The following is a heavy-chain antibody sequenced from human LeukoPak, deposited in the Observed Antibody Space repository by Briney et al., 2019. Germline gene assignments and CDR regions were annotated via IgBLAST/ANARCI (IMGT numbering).Heavy chain of an antibody. CDR2: INHSGST. CDR3: ARGGRRGIAAAGTWFDP. D-gene: IGHD6-13*01. Sequence: PSETLSLTCAVYGGSFSGYYWSWIRQPPGKGLEWIGEINHSGSTNYNPSLKSRVTISVDTSKNQFSLKLSSVTAADTAVYYCARGGRRGIAAAGTWFDPWGQGTLVTVSS. CDR1: GGSFSGYY. V-gene: IGHV4-34*01. J-gene: IGHJ5*02.